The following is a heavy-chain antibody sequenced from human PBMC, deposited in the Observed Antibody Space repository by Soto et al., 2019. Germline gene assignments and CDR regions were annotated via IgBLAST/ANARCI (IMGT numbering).Heavy chain of an antibody. CDR3: GKDGAITDYTYLDY. D-gene: IGHD1-26*01. CDR2: ISWDGRST. Sequence: EVQLVESGGVVVQPGESLRLSCAASGFTFDDYSMHWVRQAPGEGLEWVSLISWDGRSTYYADSVKGRFTVSRDNSKNSLYLQMNSLTTEDTAFYYCGKDGAITDYTYLDYWGQGALVTVSS. CDR1: GFTFDDYS. J-gene: IGHJ4*02. V-gene: IGHV3-43*01.